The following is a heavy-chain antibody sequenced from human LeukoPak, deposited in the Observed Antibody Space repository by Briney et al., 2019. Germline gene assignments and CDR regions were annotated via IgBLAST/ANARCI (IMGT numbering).Heavy chain of an antibody. CDR3: AKEMTYSSSWSYYYYGMDV. V-gene: IGHV3-30*18. CDR2: ISYDGSYK. J-gene: IGHJ6*04. Sequence: PGRSLRLSCAASGFTFSSYGMHWVRQAPGKGLEWVAVISYDGSYKYSADSVKGRFTISRDNSKNTLYLRMNSLRAEDTAVYYCAKEMTYSSSWSYYYYGMDVWGKGTTVTVSS. CDR1: GFTFSSYG. D-gene: IGHD6-13*01.